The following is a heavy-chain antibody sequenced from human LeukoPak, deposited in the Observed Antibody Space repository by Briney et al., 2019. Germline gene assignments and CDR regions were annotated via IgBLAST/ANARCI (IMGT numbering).Heavy chain of an antibody. J-gene: IGHJ6*03. CDR3: AIRYGSGEKYYYYYYMDV. D-gene: IGHD3-10*01. CDR1: GYTFTSYD. Sequence: ASVKVSCKASGYTFTSYDINWVRQATGQGLEWMGWMNPNSGNTGYARKFQGRVTMTRNTSISTAYMELSSLRSEDTAVYYCAIRYGSGEKYYYYYYMDVWGKGTTVTVSS. CDR2: MNPNSGNT. V-gene: IGHV1-8*01.